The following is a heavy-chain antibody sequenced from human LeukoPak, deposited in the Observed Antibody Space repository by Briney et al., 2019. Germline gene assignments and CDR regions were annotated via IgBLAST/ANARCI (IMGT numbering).Heavy chain of an antibody. CDR1: GFTFSSYG. Sequence: GGSLRLSCAASGFTFSSYGMHWLRQAPGNGLEWVAVISYDGSNKSYADSVKGRFTISRDNSKNTLYLQMGSLRAEDMAVYYCARDYGSGSYFNDAFDIWGQGTMVTVSS. V-gene: IGHV3-30*03. CDR2: ISYDGSNK. J-gene: IGHJ3*02. CDR3: ARDYGSGSYFNDAFDI. D-gene: IGHD3-10*01.